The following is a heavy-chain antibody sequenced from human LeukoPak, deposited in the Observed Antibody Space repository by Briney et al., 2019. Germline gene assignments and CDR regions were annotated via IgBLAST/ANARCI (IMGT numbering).Heavy chain of an antibody. CDR3: ARHERRYSYCSAYYAFDI. J-gene: IGHJ3*02. Sequence: SETLSLTCTVSGGSISSYYWSWIRQPPGKGLEWIGYIYYSGSTNYNPSLKSRVTISVDTSKNQFSLKLSSVTAADTAVYYCARHERRYSYCSAYYAFDIWGQGTMVTVSS. CDR1: GGSISSYY. V-gene: IGHV4-59*08. CDR2: IYYSGST. D-gene: IGHD5-18*01.